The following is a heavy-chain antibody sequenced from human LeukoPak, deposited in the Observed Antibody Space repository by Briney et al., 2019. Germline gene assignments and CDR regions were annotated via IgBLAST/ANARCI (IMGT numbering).Heavy chain of an antibody. CDR1: GGSISSYY. Sequence: SETLSLTCTVSGGSISSYYWSWIRQPAGKGLEWIGRIYTSGSTNYNPSLKSRVTMSVDTSKNQFSLKLSSVTAADTAVYYCARGIPGYSYGWPPSGHYYYYMDVWGKGTTVTVSS. D-gene: IGHD5-18*01. CDR3: ARGIPGYSYGWPPSGHYYYYMDV. V-gene: IGHV4-4*07. CDR2: IYTSGST. J-gene: IGHJ6*03.